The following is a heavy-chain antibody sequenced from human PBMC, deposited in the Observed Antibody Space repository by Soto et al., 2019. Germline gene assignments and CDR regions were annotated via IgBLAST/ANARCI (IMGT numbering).Heavy chain of an antibody. Sequence: ASVKVSCKASGYTFTSYGISWVRQAPGQGLEWMGWISAYNGNTNYAQKLQGRVTMTTDTSTSTAYMELRSLRSDDTAVYYCAGALRFLEWLPHTLFDYWGQGTLVTVSS. CDR3: AGALRFLEWLPHTLFDY. V-gene: IGHV1-18*01. D-gene: IGHD3-3*01. CDR1: GYTFTSYG. CDR2: ISAYNGNT. J-gene: IGHJ4*02.